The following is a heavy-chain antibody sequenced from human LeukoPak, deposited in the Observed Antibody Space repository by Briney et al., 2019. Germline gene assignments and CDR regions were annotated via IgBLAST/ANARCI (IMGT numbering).Heavy chain of an antibody. V-gene: IGHV3-23*01. D-gene: IGHD5-24*01. Sequence: PGGSLRLSCAASGFTFSSYGMSWVRQAPGKGLEWVSAISGSGGSTYYADSVKGRFTISRDNSKNTLYLQMNSLRAEDTAVYYCARDGYRGRELDYWGQGTLVTVSS. CDR3: ARDGYRGRELDY. CDR2: ISGSGGST. CDR1: GFTFSSYG. J-gene: IGHJ4*02.